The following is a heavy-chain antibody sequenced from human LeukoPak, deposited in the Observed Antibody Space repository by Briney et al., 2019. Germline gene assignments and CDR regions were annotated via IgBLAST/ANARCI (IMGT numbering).Heavy chain of an antibody. J-gene: IGHJ5*02. D-gene: IGHD4-17*01. CDR1: GFTFSSYA. CDR3: ARDHDYGDYEGWFDP. Sequence: GGSLRLSCAASGFTFSSYAMSWVRQAPGKGLEWVSAISGSGGSTYYADSVKGRFTISRDNSKNTLYLQMNSLRAEDTAVYYCARDHDYGDYEGWFDPWGQGTLVTVSS. V-gene: IGHV3-23*01. CDR2: ISGSGGST.